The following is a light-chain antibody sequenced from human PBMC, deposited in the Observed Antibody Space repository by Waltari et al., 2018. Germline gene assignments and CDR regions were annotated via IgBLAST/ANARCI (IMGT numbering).Light chain of an antibody. CDR1: QSVGSN. V-gene: IGKV3-15*01. CDR3: QQYTYWPPGT. Sequence: ETVMTQSPATLSVSPGERVSLSCRARQSVGSNLAWYQQRPGQAPRILIYGASTRATGIPARFSGSGSGTEFTLTISSLQSEDFAVYYCQQYTYWPPGTFGQGTKVEIK. CDR2: GAS. J-gene: IGKJ1*01.